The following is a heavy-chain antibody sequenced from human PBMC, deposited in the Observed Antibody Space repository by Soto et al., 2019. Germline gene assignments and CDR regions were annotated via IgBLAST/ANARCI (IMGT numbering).Heavy chain of an antibody. CDR2: LDPDNDET. D-gene: IGHD2-8*01. Sequence: ASVKVSCKVSGYSLTELSMHWVRQASGKGLEWMGGLDPDNDETIYAQKFQGRVTMTEDTSADTAYMELSSLRSEDTAVYYCATAEGLMGSKTALDIWGQGTKVTGS. J-gene: IGHJ3*02. V-gene: IGHV1-24*01. CDR1: GYSLTELS. CDR3: ATAEGLMGSKTALDI.